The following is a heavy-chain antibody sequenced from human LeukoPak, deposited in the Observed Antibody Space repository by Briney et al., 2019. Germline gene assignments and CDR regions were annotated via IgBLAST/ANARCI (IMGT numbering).Heavy chain of an antibody. CDR2: FDPEDGET. CDR3: ARGADGSYCSGGSCYSTPYYYFDY. Sequence: ASVKVSCKVSGYTLTELSMHWVRQAPGKGLEWMGGFDPEDGETIYAQKFQGRVTITADKSTSTAYMELSSLRSEDTAVYYCARGADGSYCSGGSCYSTPYYYFDYWGQGTLVTVSS. J-gene: IGHJ4*02. V-gene: IGHV1-24*01. D-gene: IGHD2-15*01. CDR1: GYTLTELS.